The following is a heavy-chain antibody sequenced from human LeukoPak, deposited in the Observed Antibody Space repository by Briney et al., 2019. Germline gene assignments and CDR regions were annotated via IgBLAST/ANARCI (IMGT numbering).Heavy chain of an antibody. Sequence: KTSETLSLTCTVSGASISNYYWSWIRQPPGKGLECIGYVSYSGRTNHNPSLKSRVTISIDTSKNQFSLKLSSVTAADTAVYYCARRDGTVVRGVISYYFDYWGQGTLVTVSS. CDR3: ARRDGTVVRGVISYYFDY. V-gene: IGHV4-59*08. CDR2: VSYSGRT. D-gene: IGHD3-10*01. CDR1: GASISNYY. J-gene: IGHJ4*02.